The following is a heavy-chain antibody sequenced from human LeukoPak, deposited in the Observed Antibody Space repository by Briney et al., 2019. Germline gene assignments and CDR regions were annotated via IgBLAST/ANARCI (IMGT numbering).Heavy chain of an antibody. CDR2: IYHSGST. V-gene: IGHV4-30-2*01. J-gene: IGHJ4*02. CDR1: GGSISSGGYS. Sequence: SQTLSLTCAVSGGSISSGGYSWSWIRQPPGKGLEWIGYIYHSGSTYYNPSLKSRVTISVDRSKNQFSLKLSSVTAADTAVYYCAREGYCGGDCYRGFDYWGQGTLVTVSS. D-gene: IGHD2-21*02. CDR3: AREGYCGGDCYRGFDY.